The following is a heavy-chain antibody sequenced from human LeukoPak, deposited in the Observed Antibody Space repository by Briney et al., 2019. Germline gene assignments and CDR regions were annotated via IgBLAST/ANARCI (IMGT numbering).Heavy chain of an antibody. Sequence: SETLSLTCTVSGGSISSSSYYWGWIRQPPGTGLEWIGSIYYSGSTYYNPSLKSRVTISVDTSKNQFSLKLSSVTAADAAVYYCARDSLYSSGWYAWGMDVWGKGTTVTVSS. V-gene: IGHV4-39*07. CDR2: IYYSGST. J-gene: IGHJ6*03. CDR1: GGSISSSSYY. D-gene: IGHD6-19*01. CDR3: ARDSLYSSGWYAWGMDV.